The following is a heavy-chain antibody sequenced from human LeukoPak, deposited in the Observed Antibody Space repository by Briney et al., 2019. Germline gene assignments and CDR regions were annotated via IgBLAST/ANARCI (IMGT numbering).Heavy chain of an antibody. D-gene: IGHD6-13*01. Sequence: GASVKVSCKASGYTFTIYGISWVRQAPGQGLEWMGWINPTSFGTKYEQKFQGRVTMTRDTSISTAYMELSRLRSDDTAVYYCARDISSIAAAYSRGPEDYWGQGTLVTVSS. V-gene: IGHV1-2*02. J-gene: IGHJ4*02. CDR1: GYTFTIYG. CDR3: ARDISSIAAAYSRGPEDY. CDR2: INPTSFGT.